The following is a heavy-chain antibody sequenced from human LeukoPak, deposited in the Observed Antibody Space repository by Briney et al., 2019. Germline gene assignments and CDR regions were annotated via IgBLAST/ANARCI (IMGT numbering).Heavy chain of an antibody. J-gene: IGHJ4*02. CDR1: GGSIGSYY. CDR2: IHYSGSN. D-gene: IGHD2-15*01. V-gene: IGHV4-59*01. Sequence: SKTLTLTCTVSGGSIGSYYWNWIRQAPGKGLEWMGYIHYSGSNNHNSSLKSRVTIYVDTSKNQYSMKLSSVTAADTAVYYCARDGGGGGFDYWGQGTLVTVSS. CDR3: ARDGGGGGFDY.